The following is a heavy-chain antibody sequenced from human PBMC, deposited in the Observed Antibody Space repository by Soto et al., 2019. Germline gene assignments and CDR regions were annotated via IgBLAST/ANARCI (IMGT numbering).Heavy chain of an antibody. CDR2: IYYSGST. CDR1: GGSISSSSYY. Sequence: SETLSLTCTVSGGSISSSSYYWGWIRQPPGKGLEWIGSIYYSGSTYYNPSLKSRVTISVDTSKNQFSLKLSSVTAADTAVYYCARTLGYCSGGSCYYQHWGQGTLVTVSS. J-gene: IGHJ1*01. V-gene: IGHV4-39*01. D-gene: IGHD2-15*01. CDR3: ARTLGYCSGGSCYYQH.